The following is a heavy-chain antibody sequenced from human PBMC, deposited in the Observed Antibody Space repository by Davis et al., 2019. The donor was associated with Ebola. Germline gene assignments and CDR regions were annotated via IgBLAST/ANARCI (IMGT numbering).Heavy chain of an antibody. D-gene: IGHD3-10*01. V-gene: IGHV3-23*01. CDR2: ISGSGGST. CDR1: GFTFSSYA. CDR3: AKGPFSGSYYNYYYYGMDV. Sequence: GESLKISCAASGFTFSSYAMSWVRQAPGKGLEWVSAISGSGGSTYYADSVKGRFTISRDNSKNTLYLQMNSLRAEDTAVYYCAKGPFSGSYYNYYYYGMDVWGQGTTVTVSS. J-gene: IGHJ6*02.